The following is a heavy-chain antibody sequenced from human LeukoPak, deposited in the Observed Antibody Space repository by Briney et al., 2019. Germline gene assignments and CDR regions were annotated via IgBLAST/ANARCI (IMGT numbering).Heavy chain of an antibody. CDR3: TRNSGWYGLS. J-gene: IGHJ1*01. V-gene: IGHV3-23*01. CDR2: IDYDGGSG. Sequence: SGGSLRLSCTVSGFTLSSYEMSWIRQAPGKGLEWVSSIDYDGGSGHYADSVKGRFTISRDNSSNTLFLHLNSLRGEDTAVYYCTRNSGWYGLSWGQGTLVTVSS. D-gene: IGHD6-19*01. CDR1: GFTLSSYE.